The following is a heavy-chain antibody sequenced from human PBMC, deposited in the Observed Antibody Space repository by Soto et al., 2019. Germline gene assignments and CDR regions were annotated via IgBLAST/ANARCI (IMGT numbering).Heavy chain of an antibody. J-gene: IGHJ3*02. D-gene: IGHD3-10*01. CDR2: INPNSGGT. CDR3: ARRSLYYYGSGSDDAFDI. V-gene: IGHV1-2*04. Sequence: ASVKVSCKASGYIFTGYYMHWVRQAPGQGLEWMGWINPNSGGTNYAQKFQGWVTMTRDTSISTAYMELSRLRSDDTAVYYCARRSLYYYGSGSDDAFDIWGQGTMVTVSS. CDR1: GYIFTGYY.